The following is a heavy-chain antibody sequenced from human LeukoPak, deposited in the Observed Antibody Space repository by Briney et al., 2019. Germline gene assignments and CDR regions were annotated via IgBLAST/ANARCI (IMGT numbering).Heavy chain of an antibody. CDR1: GFTFSSYW. CDR3: ASGIVGATPNDY. V-gene: IGHV3-74*01. Sequence: GGSLILSCAASGFTFSSYWMHWVRQAPGKGLVWVSRINSDGSSTSYADSVKGRFTISRDNAKNTLYLQMNSLRAEDTAVYYCASGIVGATPNDYWGQGTLVTVSS. J-gene: IGHJ4*02. CDR2: INSDGSST. D-gene: IGHD1-26*01.